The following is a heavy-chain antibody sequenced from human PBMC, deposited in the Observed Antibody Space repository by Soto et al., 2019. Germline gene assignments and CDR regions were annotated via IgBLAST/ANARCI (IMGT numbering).Heavy chain of an antibody. CDR1: GYTFTSYA. CDR3: ARDVGYCSSTSWHYYYYYYMDV. D-gene: IGHD2-2*01. V-gene: IGHV1-3*01. Sequence: ASVKVSCKASGYTFTSYAMHWVRQAPGQRLEWMGWINAGNGNTKYSQKFQGRVTITRDTSASTAYMELSSLRSEDTAVYYCARDVGYCSSTSWHYYYYYYMDVWGEGTTVRVSS. J-gene: IGHJ6*03. CDR2: INAGNGNT.